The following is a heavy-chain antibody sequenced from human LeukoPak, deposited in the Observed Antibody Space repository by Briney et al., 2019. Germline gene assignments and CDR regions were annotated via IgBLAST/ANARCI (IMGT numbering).Heavy chain of an antibody. CDR3: ARDAPYSSSTFDP. V-gene: IGHV1-18*01. CDR1: GYTFTIYG. D-gene: IGHD6-6*01. Sequence: ASVNVSCTASGYTFTIYGISWVRQAPGQGLEWVGWISAYNGNTNYAQKLQGRVTMTTDTSTSTAYMELRSLRADDTAVYYCARDAPYSSSTFDPWGQGTLVTVSS. J-gene: IGHJ5*02. CDR2: ISAYNGNT.